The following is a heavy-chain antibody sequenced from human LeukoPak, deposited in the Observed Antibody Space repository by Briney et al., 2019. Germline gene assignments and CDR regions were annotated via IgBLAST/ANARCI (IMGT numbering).Heavy chain of an antibody. Sequence: SETLSLTCTVSGGSISSYYWSWIRQPPGKGLEWIGYIYYSGSTNYNPSLKSRVTISVDTSKNQFSLKLSSVTAANTAVYYCARDGPLYYFDYWGQGTLVTVSS. J-gene: IGHJ4*02. CDR1: GGSISSYY. CDR3: ARDGPLYYFDY. V-gene: IGHV4-59*01. CDR2: IYYSGST.